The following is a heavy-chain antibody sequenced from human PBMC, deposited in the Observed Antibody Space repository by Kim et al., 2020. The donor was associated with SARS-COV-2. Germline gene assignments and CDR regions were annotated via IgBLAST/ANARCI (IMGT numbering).Heavy chain of an antibody. CDR3: ARDRCGGDCDDYYFDY. D-gene: IGHD2-21*02. J-gene: IGHJ4*02. CDR1: GYTFTTYI. V-gene: IGHV1-3*01. Sequence: ASVKVSCKASGYTFTTYIIHWVRQAPGQRLEWMGWINAGNGNTKYSQKFQDRVTITSDTSASTAYMELSSLRSEDSAIYFCARDRCGGDCDDYYFDYWAQGTLVTVSS. CDR2: INAGNGNT.